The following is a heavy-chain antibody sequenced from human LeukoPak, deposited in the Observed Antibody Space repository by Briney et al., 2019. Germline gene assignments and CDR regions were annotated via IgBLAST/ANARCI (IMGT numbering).Heavy chain of an antibody. Sequence: ASVTVSCKASGYTFTSYGISWVRQAPGQGVEWMGCISTYNGNTNYPQKVQGRITMITDTSTSTAYMELTSLTSDDTAVYYCARESYGRDAFDIWGQGTMVTVSS. J-gene: IGHJ3*02. V-gene: IGHV1-18*01. D-gene: IGHD5-18*01. CDR1: GYTFTSYG. CDR2: ISTYNGNT. CDR3: ARESYGRDAFDI.